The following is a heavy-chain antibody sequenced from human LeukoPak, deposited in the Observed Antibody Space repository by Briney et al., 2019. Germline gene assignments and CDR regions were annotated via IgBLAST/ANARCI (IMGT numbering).Heavy chain of an antibody. CDR2: ISGSGDST. J-gene: IGHJ4*02. CDR3: AKDWIFDY. Sequence: GGSLRLSCAGSGFTFSTYGMSWVRQAPNKGLEWLSTISGSGDSTYYADSVKGRSTISRDNSKNTLYLQMNSLRAEDTAVYYCAKDWIFDYWGQGTLVTVSS. D-gene: IGHD2-2*03. V-gene: IGHV3-23*01. CDR1: GFTFSTYG.